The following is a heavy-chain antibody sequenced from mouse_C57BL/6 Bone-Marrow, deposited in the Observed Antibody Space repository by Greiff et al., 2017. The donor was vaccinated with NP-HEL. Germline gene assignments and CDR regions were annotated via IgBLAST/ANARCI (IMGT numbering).Heavy chain of an antibody. CDR1: GYTFTEYT. D-gene: IGHD1-1*01. J-gene: IGHJ3*01. CDR3: ARHESYYGSSPAWFAY. CDR2: FYPGSGSI. V-gene: IGHV1-62-2*01. Sequence: VQLQESGAELVKPGASVKLSCKASGYTFTEYTIHWVKQRSGQGLEWIGWFYPGSGSIKYNEKFKDKATLTADKSSSTVYMERSRLTSEDSAVYFCARHESYYGSSPAWFAYWGQGTLVTVSA.